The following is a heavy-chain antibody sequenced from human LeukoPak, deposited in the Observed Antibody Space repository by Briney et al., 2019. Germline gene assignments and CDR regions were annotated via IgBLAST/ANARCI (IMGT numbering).Heavy chain of an antibody. J-gene: IGHJ6*02. CDR3: ASSWRRYFDWLPRRGAYYYGMDV. Sequence: SETLSLTCAVYGGSFSGYYWSWIRQPPGKGLEWIGEINHSGSTNYNPSLKSRVTISVDTSKHQFSLKLSSVTVADTAVYYCASSWRRYFDWLPRRGAYYYGMDVWGQGTTVTVSS. CDR1: GGSFSGYY. V-gene: IGHV4-34*01. D-gene: IGHD3-9*01. CDR2: INHSGST.